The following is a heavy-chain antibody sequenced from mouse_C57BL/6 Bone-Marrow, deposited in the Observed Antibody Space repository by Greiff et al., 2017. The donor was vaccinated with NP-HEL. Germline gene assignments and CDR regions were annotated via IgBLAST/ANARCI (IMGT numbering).Heavy chain of an antibody. Sequence: QVQLQQPGAELVRPGTSVKLSCKASGYTFTSYWMHWVKQRPGQGLEWIGVIDPSDSSTNYNQKFKGKATLTVDTSSSTAYMQRSSLTSEDSAVYYCERVAAMVKWFADWGQGTLVTVSA. V-gene: IGHV1-59*01. CDR3: ERVAAMVKWFAD. CDR1: GYTFTSYW. CDR2: IDPSDSST. D-gene: IGHD2-2*01. J-gene: IGHJ3*01.